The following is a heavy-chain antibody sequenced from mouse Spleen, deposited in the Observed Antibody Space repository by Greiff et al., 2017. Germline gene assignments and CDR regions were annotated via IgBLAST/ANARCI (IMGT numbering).Heavy chain of an antibody. CDR1: GFTFSDYG. CDR2: ISNLVYSI. CDR3: ARRGPHYFDY. V-gene: IGHV5-15*01. Sequence: EVQVVESGGGLVKPGGSLKLSCAASGFTFSDYGMAWVRQAPGKGPEWVAFISNLVYSIYYADTVTGRFTISRENAKNTLYLERSSLRSEDTAMYYCARRGPHYFDYWGQGTTLTVSS. J-gene: IGHJ2*01.